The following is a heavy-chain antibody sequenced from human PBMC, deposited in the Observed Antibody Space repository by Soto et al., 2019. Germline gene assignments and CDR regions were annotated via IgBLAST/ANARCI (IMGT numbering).Heavy chain of an antibody. CDR3: AKDATGYCSGGSCYFGFDY. CDR1: GVTFSSYA. J-gene: IGHJ4*02. Sequence: GGSLRLSCASSGVTFSSYAMSWVRQAPGKGLEWVSAISGSGGSTYYADSVKGRFTISRDNSKNTLYLQMNSLRAEDTAVYYCAKDATGYCSGGSCYFGFDYWGQGTLVTVSS. D-gene: IGHD2-15*01. V-gene: IGHV3-23*01. CDR2: ISGSGGST.